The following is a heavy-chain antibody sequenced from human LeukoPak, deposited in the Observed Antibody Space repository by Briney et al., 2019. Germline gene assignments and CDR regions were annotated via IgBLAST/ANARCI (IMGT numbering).Heavy chain of an antibody. V-gene: IGHV4-59*01. CDR1: PGSINSSS. J-gene: IGHJ4*02. CDR2: ISYSGIT. CDR3: ARGNAN. Sequence: SETLSLTCTASPGSINSSSWRWIRQPPGKGLEWIGYISYSGITNYNPSLKSRVTISLDTSKNQFFLKLSSVTAADTALYYCARGNANWGQGTLVTVSS.